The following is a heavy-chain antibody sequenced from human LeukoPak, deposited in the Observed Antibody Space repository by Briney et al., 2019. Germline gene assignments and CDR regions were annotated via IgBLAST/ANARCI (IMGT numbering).Heavy chain of an antibody. CDR1: GFTFSSYA. Sequence: PGGSLRLSCAASGFTFSSYAMSWVRQAPGKGLEWVSAITASADNTYYAGSVKGRFTISRDNSRNTLFLQMNSLRAEDTAVYSCAKDPLMYNSSWYPNWFGPWGQGTLVTVSS. CDR2: ITASADNT. CDR3: AKDPLMYNSSWYPNWFGP. D-gene: IGHD6-13*01. V-gene: IGHV3-23*01. J-gene: IGHJ5*02.